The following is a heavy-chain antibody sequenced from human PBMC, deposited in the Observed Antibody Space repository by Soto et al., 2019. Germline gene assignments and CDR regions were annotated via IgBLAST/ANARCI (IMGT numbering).Heavy chain of an antibody. J-gene: IGHJ4*02. CDR2: IYYSGST. Sequence: SETLSLTCTVPGGSISSYYWSWIRQPPGKGLEWIGYIYYSGSTNYNPSLKSRVTISVDTSKNQFSLKLSSVTAADTAVYYCASLGGSYYFDYWGQGTLVTVS. CDR1: GGSISSYY. D-gene: IGHD1-26*01. CDR3: ASLGGSYYFDY. V-gene: IGHV4-59*01.